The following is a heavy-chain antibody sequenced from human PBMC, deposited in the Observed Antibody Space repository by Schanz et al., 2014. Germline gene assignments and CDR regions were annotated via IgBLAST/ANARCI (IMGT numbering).Heavy chain of an antibody. CDR1: GYSFTSYY. V-gene: IGHV1-46*01. CDR2: INPSGGST. CDR3: AKDGVPSPWVCFGGYCYSGGADY. D-gene: IGHD2-21*02. J-gene: IGHJ4*02. Sequence: QVQLVQSGAEVKKPGASVKVSCKAFGYSFTSYYIHWVRQAPGQGLEWMATINPSGGSTSFAQKFQGRVTMTRATSTSTVNMELTSLRSEDTAVYYCAKDGVPSPWVCFGGYCYSGGADYWGQGTLVTVSS.